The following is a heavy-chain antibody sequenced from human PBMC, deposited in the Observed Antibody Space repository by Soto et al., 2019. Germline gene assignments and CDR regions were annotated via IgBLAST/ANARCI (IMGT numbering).Heavy chain of an antibody. CDR3: ARSHGSSTSLEIYYYYYYGMDV. CDR1: VGTFSSYA. D-gene: IGHD2-2*01. J-gene: IGHJ6*02. CDR2: IIPISETT. V-gene: IGHV1-69*01. Sequence: QVQLVQSGAEVKKPGSSVKVSCKASVGTFSSYAISWVRQAPGQGLEWMGGIIPISETTNYAQKFQGRVTITADESKSTAYMELSSLRSEDTAVYYCARSHGSSTSLEIYYYYYYGMDVWGQGTTVTVSS.